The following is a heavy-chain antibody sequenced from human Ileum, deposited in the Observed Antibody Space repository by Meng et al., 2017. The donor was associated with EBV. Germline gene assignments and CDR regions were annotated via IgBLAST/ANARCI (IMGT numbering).Heavy chain of an antibody. CDR2: IYHSGST. V-gene: IGHV4-4*02. Sequence: QGQSHESGPGLGKPSGTLSLTCAVSGGSISSSNWWSWVRQPPGKGLEWIGEIYHSGSTNYNPSLKSRVTISVDKSKNQFSLKLSSVTAADTAVYYCARSDEGYCSGGSCYGGGFDYWGQGTLVTVSS. CDR1: GGSISSSNW. J-gene: IGHJ4*02. D-gene: IGHD2-15*01. CDR3: ARSDEGYCSGGSCYGGGFDY.